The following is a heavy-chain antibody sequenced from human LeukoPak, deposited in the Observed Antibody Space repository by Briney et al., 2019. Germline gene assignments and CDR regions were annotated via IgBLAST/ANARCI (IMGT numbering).Heavy chain of an antibody. CDR3: ARVGAGGFLDY. D-gene: IGHD1-26*01. CDR1: GFSISSGFY. Sequence: PSETLSLTCTVSGFSISSGFYWGWIRRPPGKGLEWIASINHSGNTYYNPSLKSRVTMSVDTSRNQFSLKLISVTAADTAVFYCARVGAGGFLDYWGQGALVTVSS. CDR2: INHSGNT. J-gene: IGHJ4*02. V-gene: IGHV4-38-2*02.